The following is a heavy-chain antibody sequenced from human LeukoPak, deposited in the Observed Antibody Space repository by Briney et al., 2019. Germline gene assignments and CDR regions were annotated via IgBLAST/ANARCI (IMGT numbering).Heavy chain of an antibody. CDR1: GFTFSTYA. J-gene: IGHJ4*02. Sequence: GGSLRLSCAASGFTFSTYAMHWVRQAPGKGLEWVAVISYDGSHKYYADSVKGRFTISRDNSKNMLELQMNSLTTEDTAVYYCTREVWYDALSFDYWGQGALVTVSS. CDR3: TREVWYDALSFDY. CDR2: ISYDGSHK. D-gene: IGHD2-15*01. V-gene: IGHV3-30-3*01.